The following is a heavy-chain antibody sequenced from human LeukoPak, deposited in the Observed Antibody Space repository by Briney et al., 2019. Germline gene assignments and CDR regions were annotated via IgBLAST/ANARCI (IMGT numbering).Heavy chain of an antibody. J-gene: IGHJ4*02. CDR3: ARRRGWKQQLVYFDY. V-gene: IGHV4-4*09. CDR1: GGSISSFY. D-gene: IGHD6-13*01. CDR2: ILPGGST. Sequence: SETLSLICTVSGGSISSFYWSWIRQSPGKGLEWIGYILPGGSTNSNPSLKSRVTISADTSKNQFFLTLNSTTAADTAVYYCARRRGWKQQLVYFDYWGQGTLATVSS.